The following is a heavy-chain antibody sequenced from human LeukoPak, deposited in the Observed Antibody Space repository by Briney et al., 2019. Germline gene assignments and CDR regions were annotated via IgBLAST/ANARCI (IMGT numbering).Heavy chain of an antibody. CDR2: ISWNIGSI. V-gene: IGHV3-9*01. CDR3: ARERGGGGFGVVIKRSYYYMDV. CDR1: GFTFDDYA. D-gene: IGHD3-3*01. J-gene: IGHJ6*03. Sequence: GRSLRLSCPPSGFTFDDYAMRCVRQAPRNGLEWVSCISWNIGSISYAESVKGRFTISKDNAKNYLYLQMNSLRAEDTAVYYCARERGGGGFGVVIKRSYYYMDVWGKGTTVTVSS.